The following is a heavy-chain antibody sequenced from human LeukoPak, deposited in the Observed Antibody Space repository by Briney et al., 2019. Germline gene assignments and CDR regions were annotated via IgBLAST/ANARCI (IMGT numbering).Heavy chain of an antibody. CDR1: GGTFSSYA. D-gene: IGHD2-21*02. J-gene: IGHJ6*02. CDR3: AIAYCGGDCYTDYYYGMDV. Sequence: SVKVSCKASGGTFSSYAISWVRQAPGQGLEWMGGIIPIFGPANYAQKSQGRVTITADESTSTAYMELSSLRSEDTAVYYCAIAYCGGDCYTDYYYGMDVWGQGTTVTVSS. V-gene: IGHV1-69*01. CDR2: IIPIFGPA.